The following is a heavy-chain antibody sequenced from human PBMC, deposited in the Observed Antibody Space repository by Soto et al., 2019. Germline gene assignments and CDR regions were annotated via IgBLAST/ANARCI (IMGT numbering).Heavy chain of an antibody. V-gene: IGHV3-53*01. Sequence: EERLVQSGGGLVQPGGSLRLSCAAYWLSVGGNYMSWVRQAPGKGLVLVSLIYSGGNPFYADSMKGRFTLSRDNSNNRLYLQMDSLRAEDTAVYYCARGPNSVCWGQGTLVIVSS. CDR3: ARGPNSVC. CDR1: WLSVGGNY. J-gene: IGHJ4*02. D-gene: IGHD2-21*01. CDR2: IYSGGNP.